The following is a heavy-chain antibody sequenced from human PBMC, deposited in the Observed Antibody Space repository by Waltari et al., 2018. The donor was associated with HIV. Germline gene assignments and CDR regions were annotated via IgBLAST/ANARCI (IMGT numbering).Heavy chain of an antibody. CDR1: GFTFSRYA. D-gene: IGHD5-18*01. J-gene: IGHJ4*02. V-gene: IGHV3-30*04. CDR2: RSYDGSNK. Sequence: QVQLVESGGGVVQPGRSLRLSCAASGFTFSRYAMHWVRQAPGKGLEWVAVRSYDGSNKYYADSVKGRFTISRDNSKNTLYLQMNSLRAEDTAVYYCARDPYSYGYFDYWGQGTLVTVSS. CDR3: ARDPYSYGYFDY.